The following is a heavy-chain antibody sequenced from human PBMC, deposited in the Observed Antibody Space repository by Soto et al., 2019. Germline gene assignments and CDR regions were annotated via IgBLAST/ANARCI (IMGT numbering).Heavy chain of an antibody. V-gene: IGHV5-51*01. Sequence: GESLKISCKGSGYSFTNYWIGWVRQMPGKGLEWMGIIYPGDSDTRYSPSFQGQVTISADKSISTAYLQWSSLKASDTAMYYCARQGPRSAAGTAGWFDPWGQGTLVTVS. CDR1: GYSFTNYW. J-gene: IGHJ5*02. CDR2: IYPGDSDT. CDR3: ARQGPRSAAGTAGWFDP. D-gene: IGHD6-13*01.